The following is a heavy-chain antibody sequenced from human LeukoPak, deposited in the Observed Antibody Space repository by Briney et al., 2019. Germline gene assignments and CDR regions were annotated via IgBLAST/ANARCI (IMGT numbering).Heavy chain of an antibody. CDR3: ARETTVIREWYFDL. J-gene: IGHJ2*01. CDR1: GFIFDDHG. D-gene: IGHD4-17*01. CDR2: ISWSSGII. V-gene: IGHV3-9*01. Sequence: GRSLRLSCAASGFIFDDHGMHWVRQAPGKGLEWVSGISWSSGIIGYADSVKGRFTISRDNAKNSLDLQMNSLRAEDTAVYYCARETTVIREWYFDLWGRGTLVTVAS.